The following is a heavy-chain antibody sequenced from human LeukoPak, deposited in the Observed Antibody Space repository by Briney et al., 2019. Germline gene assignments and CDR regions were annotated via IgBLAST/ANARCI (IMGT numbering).Heavy chain of an antibody. J-gene: IGHJ4*02. Sequence: PGGSLRLSCAASGFTFSSYGMSWVRQAPGKGLEWVSAISGSGGSTYYADSVKGRFTISRDNSKNTLYLQMNSLRAEDTAVYYCARARGDYDSSGYLGKWGQGTLVTVSS. V-gene: IGHV3-23*01. CDR2: ISGSGGST. CDR3: ARARGDYDSSGYLGK. D-gene: IGHD3-22*01. CDR1: GFTFSSYG.